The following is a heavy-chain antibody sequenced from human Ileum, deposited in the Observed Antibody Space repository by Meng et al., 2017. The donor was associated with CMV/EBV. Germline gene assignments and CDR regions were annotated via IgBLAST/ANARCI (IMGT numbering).Heavy chain of an antibody. Sequence: QVHLQRWGPGLLKPSETLSLMCAVYGGSFSEYHWSWIRQPPGKGLEWIGEINHGGSSNYNPSLKSRVTISVDRSKNQFSLKLTSVTAADTAVYYCARAAPQGRFLSYWGQGTLVTVSS. CDR1: GGSFSEYH. CDR3: ARAAPQGRFLSY. V-gene: IGHV4-34*01. CDR2: INHGGSS. D-gene: IGHD3-3*01. J-gene: IGHJ4*02.